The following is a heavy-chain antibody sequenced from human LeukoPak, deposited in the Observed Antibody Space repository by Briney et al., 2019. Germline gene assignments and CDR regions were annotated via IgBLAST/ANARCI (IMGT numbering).Heavy chain of an antibody. J-gene: IGHJ6*02. D-gene: IGHD6-13*01. V-gene: IGHV3-15*07. Sequence: GGSLRLSCAASGFTFSNAYMNWVRQAPGKGLEWVGRIKPKTDGETTEYAAPVKDRFSISRDDSKSMMYLQMNSLRAEDTAVFYCARGGARSSSYYYYGMDVWGLGTTVTVSS. CDR3: ARGGARSSSYYYYGMDV. CDR2: IKPKTDGETT. CDR1: GFTFSNAY.